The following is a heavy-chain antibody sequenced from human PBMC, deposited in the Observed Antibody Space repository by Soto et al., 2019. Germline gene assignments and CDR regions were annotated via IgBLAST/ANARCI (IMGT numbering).Heavy chain of an antibody. Sequence: QVQLVQSGAEVKKPGASVKVSCTASRYIFTAYAIHWVRQAPGQRPERMGWINAGTGNTQYSQKVQCRVTITRDTSSGTSYMALSSLRSEDTAVYYCARARVASEMSSSPYWYFELWGRGNMVTVSS. CDR1: RYIFTAYA. D-gene: IGHD6-6*01. CDR3: ARARVASEMSSSPYWYFEL. J-gene: IGHJ2*01. CDR2: INAGTGNT. V-gene: IGHV1-3*01.